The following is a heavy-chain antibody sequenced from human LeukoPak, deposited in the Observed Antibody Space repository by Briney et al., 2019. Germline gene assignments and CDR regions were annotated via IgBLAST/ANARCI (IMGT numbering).Heavy chain of an antibody. J-gene: IGHJ4*02. V-gene: IGHV3-74*01. CDR2: TNSDGSDT. D-gene: IGHD3-22*01. Sequence: GGSLRLSCAASGFTFSRYWMHWVRQAPGKGPVWVSRTNSDGSDTSYADSVKGRFTVSRDNAKNSLYLQMNSLRAEDTALYYCAKEDSSGYHIDYWGQGTLVTVSS. CDR3: AKEDSSGYHIDY. CDR1: GFTFSRYW.